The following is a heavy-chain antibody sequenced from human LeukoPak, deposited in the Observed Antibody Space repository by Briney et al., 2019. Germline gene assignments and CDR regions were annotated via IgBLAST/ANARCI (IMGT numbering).Heavy chain of an antibody. CDR1: GFTFDDYG. CDR2: IIWSGGST. CDR3: ARDDYGSGSWNDY. Sequence: PGGSLRLSCAASGFTFDDYGMSWVRQAPGKGLEWVSGIIWSGGSTGYADSVKGRFTISRDNAKNSPYLQMNSLRAEDTALYYCARDDYGSGSWNDYWGQGTLVTVSS. V-gene: IGHV3-20*04. J-gene: IGHJ4*02. D-gene: IGHD3-10*01.